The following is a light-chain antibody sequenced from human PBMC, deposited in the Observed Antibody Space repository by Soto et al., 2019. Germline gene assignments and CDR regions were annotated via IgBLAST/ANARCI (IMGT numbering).Light chain of an antibody. CDR1: QSVSSNY. J-gene: IGKJ1*01. CDR2: GAS. Sequence: EIVLTQSPGTLSLSPGERATLSCRASQSVSSNYLAWYQHKPGQAPRLLISGASSRATGIPDRFSGSGSGTEFTLTISSLEPEDFAVYYCQQYGSSLTWTFGQGTKVDIK. V-gene: IGKV3-20*01. CDR3: QQYGSSLTWT.